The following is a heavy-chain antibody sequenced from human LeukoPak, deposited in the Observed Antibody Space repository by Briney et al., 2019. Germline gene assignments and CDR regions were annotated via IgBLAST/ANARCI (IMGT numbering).Heavy chain of an antibody. CDR1: GYTFTSYG. D-gene: IGHD2-2*01. V-gene: IGHV1-18*01. Sequence: ASVKVSCKASGYTFTSYGISWVRQAPGQGLEWMGWISAYNGNTNYAQKLQGRVTMTTDTSTSTAYMELRSLRSDDTAVYYRARDGCSSTSCYPNFDYWGQGTLVTVSS. CDR3: ARDGCSSTSCYPNFDY. CDR2: ISAYNGNT. J-gene: IGHJ4*02.